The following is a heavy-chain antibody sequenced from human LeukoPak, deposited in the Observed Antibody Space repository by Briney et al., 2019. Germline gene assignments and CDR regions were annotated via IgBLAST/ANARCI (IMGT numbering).Heavy chain of an antibody. CDR1: GFTFSGSS. J-gene: IGHJ6*02. V-gene: IGHV3-73*01. D-gene: IGHD6-19*01. CDR2: IKSKANNYAT. CDR3: TSRRYGSGWPDYYYDGMDV. Sequence: GGSLRLSCAASGFTFSGSSTQWVRQASGKGLEWVVRIKSKANNYATAYAASVKGRFTISRDDSKNTAYLQMNSLKTEDTAVYYCTSRRYGSGWPDYYYDGMDVWGQGTTVTVSS.